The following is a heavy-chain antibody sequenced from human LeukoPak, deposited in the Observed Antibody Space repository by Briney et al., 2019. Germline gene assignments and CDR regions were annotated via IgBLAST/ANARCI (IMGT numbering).Heavy chain of an antibody. J-gene: IGHJ4*02. V-gene: IGHV3-33*01. CDR3: RVVITDFDY. D-gene: IGHD3-22*01. Sequence: GGSLSLSCAASGFTFSSYGMHWVRQAPGKGLEWVAVISYDGSNKYYADSVKGRFTISRDNSKNTLYLQMNSLRAEDTAVYYCRVVITDFDYWGQGTLVTVSS. CDR1: GFTFSSYG. CDR2: ISYDGSNK.